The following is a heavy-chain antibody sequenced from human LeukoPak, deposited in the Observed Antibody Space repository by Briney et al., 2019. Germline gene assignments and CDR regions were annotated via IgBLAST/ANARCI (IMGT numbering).Heavy chain of an antibody. Sequence: SETLSLTCTVSGGSISSSSYYWGWIRQPPGKGLEWIGSIYYSGSTYYNPSLKSRVTISVDTSKNQFSLKLSSVTAADTAVYYCAREDSGGYSYGCFDPWGQGTLVTVSS. D-gene: IGHD5-18*01. CDR1: GGSISSSSYY. CDR3: AREDSGGYSYGCFDP. J-gene: IGHJ5*02. V-gene: IGHV4-39*02. CDR2: IYYSGST.